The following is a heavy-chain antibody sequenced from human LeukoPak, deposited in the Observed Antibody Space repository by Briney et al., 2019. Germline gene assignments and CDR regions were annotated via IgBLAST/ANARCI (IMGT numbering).Heavy chain of an antibody. V-gene: IGHV1-24*01. J-gene: IGHJ3*02. CDR1: GYTLTELS. CDR2: FDPEDGET. D-gene: IGHD2-2*01. Sequence: ASVKVSCKVSGYTLTELSMHWVRQAPGKGLEWMGGFDPEDGETIYAQEFQGRVTMTEDTSTDTAYMELNSLRSEDTAVYYCARVWRSGPAAAKRELGAFDIWGQGTMVTVSS. CDR3: ARVWRSGPAAAKRELGAFDI.